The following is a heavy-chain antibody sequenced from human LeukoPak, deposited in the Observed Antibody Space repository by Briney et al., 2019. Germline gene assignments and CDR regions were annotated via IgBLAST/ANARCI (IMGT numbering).Heavy chain of an antibody. V-gene: IGHV1-2*06. CDR1: GYTFTGYY. CDR3: ARVKYYYDSSGYYFIDY. D-gene: IGHD3-22*01. CDR2: TNPNSGGT. Sequence: GASVKVSCKASGYTFTGYYMHWVRQAPGQGLEWMGRTNPNSGGTNYAQKFQGRVTMTRDTSISTAYMELSRLRSDDTAVYYCARVKYYYDSSGYYFIDYWGQGTLVTVSS. J-gene: IGHJ4*02.